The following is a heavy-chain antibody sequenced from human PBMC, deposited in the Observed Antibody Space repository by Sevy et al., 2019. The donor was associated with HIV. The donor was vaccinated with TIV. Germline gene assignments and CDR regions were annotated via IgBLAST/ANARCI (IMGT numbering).Heavy chain of an antibody. CDR1: GGSISSGNYY. Sequence: SETLSLTCTVSGGSISSGNYYWSWIRQPAGKGLEWIGRIYTSGSTNYNPSLRSRVTISVDTSKNQFSLKLSSVTAADTAVYYCARETGDCSSTSCYEGVFDYWGQGTLVTVSS. CDR3: ARETGDCSSTSCYEGVFDY. V-gene: IGHV4-61*02. J-gene: IGHJ4*02. D-gene: IGHD2-2*01. CDR2: IYTSGST.